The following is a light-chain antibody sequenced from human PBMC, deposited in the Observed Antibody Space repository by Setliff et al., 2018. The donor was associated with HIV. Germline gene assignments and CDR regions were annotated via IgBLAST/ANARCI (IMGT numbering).Light chain of an antibody. J-gene: IGLJ1*01. V-gene: IGLV3-21*03. CDR2: DDQ. Sequence: SYELTQPPSVSVAPGKTATVTCGGNNLQSKSVHWYQQKPGQAPVLVVYDDQDRSSGIPERFSGSNSGNTATLTISRVEAGDEADYYCQVWDRSSDHYVFGPGTQLTVL. CDR3: QVWDRSSDHYV. CDR1: NLQSKS.